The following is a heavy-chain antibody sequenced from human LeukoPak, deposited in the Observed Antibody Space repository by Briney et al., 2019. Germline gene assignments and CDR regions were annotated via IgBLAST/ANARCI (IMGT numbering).Heavy chain of an antibody. J-gene: IGHJ3*02. V-gene: IGHV4-30-2*01. CDR3: ARPRARGLDAFDI. CDR2: IYHSGST. CDR1: GGSISSGGYY. Sequence: SETLSLTCTVSGGSISSGGYYWSWIRQPPGKGLDWIGYIYHSGSTYYNPSLKSRVTISVDRSKNQFSLKLSSVTAADTAVYYCARPRARGLDAFDIWGQGTMVTVSS.